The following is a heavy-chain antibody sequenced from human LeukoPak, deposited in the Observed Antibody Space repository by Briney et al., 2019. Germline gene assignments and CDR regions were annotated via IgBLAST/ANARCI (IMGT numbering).Heavy chain of an antibody. Sequence: SQTLSLTCAISGDSVSSNSAAWNWIRQSPSRGLEWLGRTYYRSKWYNDYAVSVKSRITINPDTSKNQFSLQLNPVTPEDTAVYYCARDVSGDDSSGYYYVDAFDIWGQGTMVTVSS. J-gene: IGHJ3*02. CDR2: TYYRSKWYN. CDR3: ARDVSGDDSSGYYYVDAFDI. CDR1: GDSVSSNSAA. V-gene: IGHV6-1*01. D-gene: IGHD3-22*01.